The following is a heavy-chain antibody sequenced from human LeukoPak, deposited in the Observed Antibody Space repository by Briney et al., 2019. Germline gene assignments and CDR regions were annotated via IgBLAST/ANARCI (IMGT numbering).Heavy chain of an antibody. D-gene: IGHD6-19*01. J-gene: IGHJ3*02. CDR2: IGSSTTYI. Sequence: PGGSLRLSRAASGFTFSSYRMNWVRQAPGKGLEWVSSIGSSTTYIYYADSVKGRFTISRDNAKNSLYLQMNSLRAEDTAIYYCARTSSAYAFDIWGQGTMVTVSS. V-gene: IGHV3-21*01. CDR3: ARTSSAYAFDI. CDR1: GFTFSSYR.